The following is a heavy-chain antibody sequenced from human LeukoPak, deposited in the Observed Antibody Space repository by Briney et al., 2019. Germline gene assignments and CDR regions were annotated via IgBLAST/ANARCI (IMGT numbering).Heavy chain of an antibody. D-gene: IGHD4-23*01. CDR3: AKDLGGNERNDY. CDR2: ISHDGSNK. Sequence: GGSLRLSCAASGFTFSSYGMHWVRQAPGKGLEWVAVISHDGSNKYYADSVKGRFTISRDNSKNTLYLQMNSLRAEDTAVYYCAKDLGGNERNDYWGQGTLVTVSS. CDR1: GFTFSSYG. J-gene: IGHJ4*02. V-gene: IGHV3-30*18.